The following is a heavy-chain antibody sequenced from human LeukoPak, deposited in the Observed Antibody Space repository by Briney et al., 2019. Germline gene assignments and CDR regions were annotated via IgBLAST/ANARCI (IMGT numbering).Heavy chain of an antibody. V-gene: IGHV1-24*01. CDR3: ATGSPLYSSGWYNAFDI. Sequence: ASVKVSCKVSGYTLTELSMHWVRQAPGKGLEWMGGFDPEDGETIYAQKFQGRVTMTEDTSTDTAYMELSSLRSEDTAVYYSATGSPLYSSGWYNAFDIWGQGTMVTVSS. CDR2: FDPEDGET. D-gene: IGHD6-19*01. J-gene: IGHJ3*02. CDR1: GYTLTELS.